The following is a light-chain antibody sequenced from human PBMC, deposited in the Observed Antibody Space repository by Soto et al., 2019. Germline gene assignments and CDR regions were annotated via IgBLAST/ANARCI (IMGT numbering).Light chain of an antibody. CDR1: ENLSTN. Sequence: IVVTQSPATLSVSPGERATLSCRAGENLSTNLAWYQQKPGQAPRLLIYGASTRATGIPARFSGSGSGTDFTLTIIRLQSEDFAVYYCQQYNNWPPWTFGQGTKVEVK. J-gene: IGKJ1*01. CDR2: GAS. V-gene: IGKV3-15*01. CDR3: QQYNNWPPWT.